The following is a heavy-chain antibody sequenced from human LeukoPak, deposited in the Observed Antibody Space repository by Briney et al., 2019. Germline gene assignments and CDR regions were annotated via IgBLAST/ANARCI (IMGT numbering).Heavy chain of an antibody. CDR1: GFTFSAYC. CDR2: ICPDGSVV. CDR3: VRDLREADH. Sequence: PGGSLRLSCVASGFTFSAYCMHWVRHGPEKGLEWVSRICPDGSVVNHADSVKGRFATSRDNAKNTVFLQMNSLRVDDTAVYYCVRDLREADHWGLGTLVTVSS. J-gene: IGHJ4*02. V-gene: IGHV3-74*01. D-gene: IGHD3-10*01.